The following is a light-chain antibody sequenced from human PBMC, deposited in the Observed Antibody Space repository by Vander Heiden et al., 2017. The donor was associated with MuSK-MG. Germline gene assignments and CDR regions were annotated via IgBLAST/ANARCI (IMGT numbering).Light chain of an antibody. CDR1: SGSVSTSSY. Sequence: QTVVTQEPSFSVSPGGTVTLTCGLSSGSVSTSSYPSWYQQTPGQAPRTLIYSTSTRSSGVPDRFSGSILGNKAALTITGAQADDESDYYCVLFMGSYVVFGGGTKLTVL. V-gene: IGLV8-61*01. CDR3: VLFMGSYVV. CDR2: STS. J-gene: IGLJ2*01.